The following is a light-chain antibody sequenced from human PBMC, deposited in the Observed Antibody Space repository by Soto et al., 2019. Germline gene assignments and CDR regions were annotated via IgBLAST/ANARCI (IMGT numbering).Light chain of an antibody. CDR1: QSVSSN. CDR3: QQYSNWPRT. CDR2: DAS. Sequence: EIVMTQSPATLSVSPGERATLSCRASQSVSSNLAWYQQRTGQAPRLLINDASTRDPGIPARFSGSGSGTEFTLTISSLQTEDFAVYSCQQYSNWPRTFGQGTKVEIK. J-gene: IGKJ1*01. V-gene: IGKV3-15*01.